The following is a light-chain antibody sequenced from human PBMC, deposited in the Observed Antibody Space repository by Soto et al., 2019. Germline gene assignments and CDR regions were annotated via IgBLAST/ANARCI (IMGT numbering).Light chain of an antibody. J-gene: IGKJ1*01. CDR1: QTVGSTY. V-gene: IGKV3D-20*01. Sequence: EIVLTQSPATLSLSPGERATLSCGASQTVGSTYLAWYHQKPGLAPRLLIYDTSSRATGIPDRFSGSGSGTDFTLTISRREPEDVAVYSCQHYGSSPWTFGQGAKVEIK. CDR3: QHYGSSPWT. CDR2: DTS.